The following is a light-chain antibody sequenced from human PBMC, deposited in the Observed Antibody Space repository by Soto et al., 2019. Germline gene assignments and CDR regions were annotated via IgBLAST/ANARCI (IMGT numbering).Light chain of an antibody. CDR1: SSNIGSNS. J-gene: IGLJ1*01. Sequence: QSVLTQPPSVSAAPGQKVTISCSGSSSNIGSNSVSWYQQLPGTARKLLIYDNNKRPSGIPDRFSGSKSGTSATLGIAGLQTGDEADYYCGTWDTGLTTGNVFGTGTKLTVL. CDR3: GTWDTGLTTGNV. V-gene: IGLV1-51*01. CDR2: DNN.